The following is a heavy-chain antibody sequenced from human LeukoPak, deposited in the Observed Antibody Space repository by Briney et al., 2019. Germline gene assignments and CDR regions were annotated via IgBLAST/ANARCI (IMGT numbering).Heavy chain of an antibody. D-gene: IGHD6-13*01. Sequence: PGGSLRLSCAASGFTFSNYAMSWVRQAPGKGLEWVSSITGGGTRAYYADSVKGRFTISRDNSGYTLHLQVNSLRAEDTAVYYCASRSSIVAATVLFDYWGQGTLVTVSS. CDR2: ITGGGTRA. J-gene: IGHJ4*02. CDR1: GFTFSNYA. V-gene: IGHV3-23*01. CDR3: ASRSSIVAATVLFDY.